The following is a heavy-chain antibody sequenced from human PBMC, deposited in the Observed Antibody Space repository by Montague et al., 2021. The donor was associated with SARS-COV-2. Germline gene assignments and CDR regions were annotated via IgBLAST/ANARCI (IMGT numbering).Heavy chain of an antibody. CDR1: GGSIGGTNYY. J-gene: IGHJ3*02. D-gene: IGHD3-10*01. CDR3: ARHPPHSPSGNYLVPGGFDI. Sequence: SETLSLTCTVSGGSIGGTNYYWDWIRQSPGKGLEWIGNIFQSGGISYSPSLTRRVTISVDTSSNQCSLTLSSVTAADTAVYFCARHPPHSPSGNYLVPGGFDIWGPGTMVTVSS. V-gene: IGHV4-39*01. CDR2: IFQSGGI.